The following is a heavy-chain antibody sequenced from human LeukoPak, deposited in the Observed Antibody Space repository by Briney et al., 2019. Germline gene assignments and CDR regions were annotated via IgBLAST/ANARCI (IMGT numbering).Heavy chain of an antibody. D-gene: IGHD1-26*01. CDR2: INPNSGGT. V-gene: IGHV1-2*02. CDR3: ARASYPPLSSNWFDP. Sequence: ASVKVSCKVSGYTLTELSMHWVRQAPGQGLEWMGWINPNSGGTNYAQKFQGRVTMTRDTSISTAYMELSRLRSDDTAVYYCARASYPPLSSNWFDPWGQGTLVTVSS. CDR1: GYTLTELS. J-gene: IGHJ5*02.